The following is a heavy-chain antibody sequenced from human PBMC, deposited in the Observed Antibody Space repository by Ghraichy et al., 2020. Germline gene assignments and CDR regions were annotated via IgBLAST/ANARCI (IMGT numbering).Heavy chain of an antibody. CDR2: IYYSGST. Sequence: SETLSLTCTVSGGSISSYYWSWIRQPPGKGLEWIGYIYYSGSTNYNPSLKSRVTISVDTSKNQFSLKLSSVTAADTAVYYCARVAVGYCSSTSCYNFDYWGQGTLVTVSS. CDR1: GGSISSYY. V-gene: IGHV4-59*01. CDR3: ARVAVGYCSSTSCYNFDY. D-gene: IGHD2-2*02. J-gene: IGHJ4*02.